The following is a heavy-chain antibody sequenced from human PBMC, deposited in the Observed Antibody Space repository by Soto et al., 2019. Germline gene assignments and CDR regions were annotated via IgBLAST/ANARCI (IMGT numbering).Heavy chain of an antibody. CDR2: IYYSGST. V-gene: IGHV4-31*03. J-gene: IGHJ4*02. CDR1: GGSISSGGYY. Sequence: PSETLSLTCTVSGGSISSGGYYWSWIRRHPGKGLEWIGYIYYSGSTYYNPSLKSRVTISVDTSKNQFSLKLSSVTAADTAVYYCARENRYCTNGVCYSRSSSRYYFDYWGQGTLVTVSS. D-gene: IGHD2-8*01. CDR3: ARENRYCTNGVCYSRSSSRYYFDY.